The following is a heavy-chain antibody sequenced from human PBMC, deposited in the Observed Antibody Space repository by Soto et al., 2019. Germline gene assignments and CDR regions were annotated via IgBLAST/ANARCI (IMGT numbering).Heavy chain of an antibody. CDR2: ISYDGSNK. V-gene: IGHV3-30*18. Sequence: PGGSLRLSCAASGFTFSSYGMHWVRQAPGKGLEWVAVISYDGSNKYYADSVKGRFTISRDNSKNTLYLQMNSLRAEDTAVYYCAKDRLYYDILTGYRSYYYYGMDVWGQGTTVTVSS. J-gene: IGHJ6*02. CDR1: GFTFSSYG. D-gene: IGHD3-9*01. CDR3: AKDRLYYDILTGYRSYYYYGMDV.